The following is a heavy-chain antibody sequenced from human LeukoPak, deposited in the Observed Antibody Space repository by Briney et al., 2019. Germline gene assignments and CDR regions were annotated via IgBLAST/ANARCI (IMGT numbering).Heavy chain of an antibody. CDR2: ISWNSGSI. D-gene: IGHD6-19*01. CDR1: GFTFDDYA. Sequence: GGSLRLSCAASGFTFDDYAMHWVRQAPGKGLEWVSGISWNSGSIGYADSVKGRFTIFRDNAKNSLYLQMNSLRAEDTALYYCARSPYSSGWYYFDYWGQGILGTVSS. CDR3: ARSPYSSGWYYFDY. V-gene: IGHV3-9*01. J-gene: IGHJ4*02.